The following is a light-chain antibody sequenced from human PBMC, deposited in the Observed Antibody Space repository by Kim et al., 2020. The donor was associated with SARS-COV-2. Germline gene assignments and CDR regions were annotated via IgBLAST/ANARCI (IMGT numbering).Light chain of an antibody. CDR2: QDS. CDR1: KVGDKY. J-gene: IGLJ3*02. V-gene: IGLV3-1*01. Sequence: VSPAQTAIITGSGDKVGDKYACWYQQKPGQSPVLVIYQDSKRPSGIPERFSGSNSGNTATLTISGTQAMDEADYYCQAWDSSTAVFGGGTKLTVL. CDR3: QAWDSSTAV.